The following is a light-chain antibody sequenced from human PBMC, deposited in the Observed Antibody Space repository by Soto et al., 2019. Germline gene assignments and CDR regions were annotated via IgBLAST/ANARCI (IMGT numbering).Light chain of an antibody. Sequence: EIMLTQSPGTLALSPGERATLSCRASQSVNNNYLTWYQQKRGQAPRLLIHGASSRATGIPDRFSGSGSGTYFTLTISRLEPEDFAVYYWQQYGDSPFTFGPGTKVGIK. CDR1: QSVNNNY. J-gene: IGKJ3*01. V-gene: IGKV3-20*01. CDR2: GAS. CDR3: QQYGDSPFT.